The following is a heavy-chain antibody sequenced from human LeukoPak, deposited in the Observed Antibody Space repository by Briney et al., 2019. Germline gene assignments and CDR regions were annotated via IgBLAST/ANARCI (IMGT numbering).Heavy chain of an antibody. CDR3: AKDQIKGRYSYGYMIDY. CDR2: ISYDGSNK. Sequence: GRSLRLSCAASGFTFSSYAIHWVRQAPGKGLEWVAVISYDGSNKYYADSVKGRFTISRDNSKNTLYLQMNSLRAEDTAVYYCAKDQIKGRYSYGYMIDYWGRGTLVTVSS. V-gene: IGHV3-30-3*01. J-gene: IGHJ4*02. CDR1: GFTFSSYA. D-gene: IGHD5-18*01.